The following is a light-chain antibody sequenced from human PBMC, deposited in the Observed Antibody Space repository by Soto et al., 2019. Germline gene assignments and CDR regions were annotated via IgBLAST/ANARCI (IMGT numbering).Light chain of an antibody. CDR2: DAS. Sequence: EIELTQSPATLSLSPGESARLSGRASQTVDTYISWFQQKPGQSPRLLIFDASNRATGIPARFSGSGSGTDFTLTISRLEPEDFAVYYCQQRSTWLLTFGQGTGLEIK. V-gene: IGKV3-11*01. J-gene: IGKJ5*01. CDR3: QQRSTWLLT. CDR1: QTVDTY.